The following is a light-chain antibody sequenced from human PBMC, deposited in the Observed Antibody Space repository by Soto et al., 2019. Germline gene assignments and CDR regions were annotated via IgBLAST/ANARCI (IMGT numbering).Light chain of an antibody. CDR2: GTS. V-gene: IGKV3-20*01. J-gene: IGKJ1*01. CDR1: QSVRSSY. CDR3: QQYDLAPRT. Sequence: EIVLTQSPGTLSLSPGERGTLSCRASQSVRSSYLGWYQQRPGQAPRLLIYGTSNRATGTPDRFSGSGSGTDFTLPISRLEPEASSVYYCQQYDLAPRTFGPGTKVEI.